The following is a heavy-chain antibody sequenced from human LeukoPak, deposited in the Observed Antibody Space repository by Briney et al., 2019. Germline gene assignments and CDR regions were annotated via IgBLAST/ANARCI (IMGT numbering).Heavy chain of an antibody. CDR3: ARDESEAVAGTDKHYYYYGMDV. CDR2: ISSSSSYI. V-gene: IGHV3-21*01. Sequence: PGGSLRLSCAASGFTFSSYSMNWVRQAPGKGLEWVSSISSSSSYIYYADSVKGRFTISRDNAKNSLYLQMNSLRAEDTAVYYCARDESEAVAGTDKHYYYYGMDVWGQGTTVTVSS. D-gene: IGHD6-19*01. CDR1: GFTFSSYS. J-gene: IGHJ6*02.